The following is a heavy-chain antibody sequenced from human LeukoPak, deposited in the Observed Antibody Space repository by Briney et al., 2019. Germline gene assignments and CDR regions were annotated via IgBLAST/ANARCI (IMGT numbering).Heavy chain of an antibody. J-gene: IGHJ4*02. CDR3: ATSSGWSSLDY. D-gene: IGHD6-19*01. CDR2: IRYDGSIK. Sequence: QAGGSLRLSCAASGFTLSSYGMHWVRQAPGKGLEWVAFIRYDGSIKYYADSVKGRFSISRDNSKNTLYLQMGSLRAEDMAVYYCATSSGWSSLDYWGQGTLVTVSS. V-gene: IGHV3-30*02. CDR1: GFTLSSYG.